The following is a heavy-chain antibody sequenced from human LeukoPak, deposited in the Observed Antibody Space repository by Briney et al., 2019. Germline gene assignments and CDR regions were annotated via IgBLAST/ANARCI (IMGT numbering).Heavy chain of an antibody. CDR2: IRYDGSNK. CDR1: GFTFSSYG. CDR3: AKARWIVVVTAIPHYYYYMDV. Sequence: GGSLRLSCAASGFTFSSYGMHWVRQAPGKGLEWVAFIRYDGSNKYYADSVKGRFTISRDNSKNTLYLQMNSLRAEDTAVYYCAKARWIVVVTAIPHYYYYMDVWGKGTTVTISS. V-gene: IGHV3-30*02. J-gene: IGHJ6*03. D-gene: IGHD2-21*02.